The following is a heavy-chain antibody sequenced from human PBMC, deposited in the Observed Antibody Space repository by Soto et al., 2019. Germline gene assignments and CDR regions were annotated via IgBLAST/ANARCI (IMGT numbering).Heavy chain of an antibody. Sequence: PSETLSLTCAVYGGSFSGYYWSWIRQPPGKGLEWIGEINHSGSTNYNPSLKSRVTISVDTSKNQVSLKLSSVTAADTAVYYCARVSGIYYYGIDVWGQGTTVTVS. CDR1: GGSFSGYY. CDR3: ARVSGIYYYGIDV. D-gene: IGHD3-10*01. V-gene: IGHV4-34*01. CDR2: INHSGST. J-gene: IGHJ6*02.